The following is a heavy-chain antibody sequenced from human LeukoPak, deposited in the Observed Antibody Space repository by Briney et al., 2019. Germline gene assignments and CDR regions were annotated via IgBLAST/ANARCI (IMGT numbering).Heavy chain of an antibody. CDR1: GFTFTTYA. CDR2: ISGGGDKA. CDR3: AKDLALAGTGGGFDV. J-gene: IGHJ3*01. D-gene: IGHD6-19*01. V-gene: IGHV3-23*01. Sequence: GGSLRLSCAASGFTFTTYAINWVRQAPGKGLEWVSGISGGGDKAFYADSVNGRFTISRDNSENTVSLQMRSLRAEDTALYYCAKDLALAGTGGGFDVWGQGTRVAVSS.